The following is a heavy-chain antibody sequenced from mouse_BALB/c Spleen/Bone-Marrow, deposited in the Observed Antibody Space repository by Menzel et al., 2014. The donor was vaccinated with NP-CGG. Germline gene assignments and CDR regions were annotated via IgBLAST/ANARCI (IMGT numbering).Heavy chain of an antibody. J-gene: IGHJ4*01. D-gene: IGHD2-4*01. CDR2: IRLKSNNYAT. CDR1: GFTSSNYW. V-gene: IGHV6-6*02. CDR3: TRDYRDAMDY. Sequence: EVMLVESGGGLVQPGGSMKLSCVPSGFTSSNYWMNWVRQSPEKGLEWVGEIRLKSNNYATHYAESVKGRFTISRDDSKSSVYLQMNNLRAEDTGIYYCTRDYRDAMDYWGQGTSVTVSS.